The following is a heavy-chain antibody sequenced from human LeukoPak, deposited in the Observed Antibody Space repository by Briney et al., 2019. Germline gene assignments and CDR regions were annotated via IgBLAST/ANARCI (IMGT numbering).Heavy chain of an antibody. V-gene: IGHV3-23*01. CDR1: GFTFSSYA. J-gene: IGHJ6*02. Sequence: GGSLRLSCAASGFTFSSYAMSWVRQAPGKGLERVSAISGSGGSTYYADSVKGRFTISRDNSKNTLYLQMNSLRAEDTAVYYCAKSYSSSWSNYYYYGMDVWGQGTTVTVSS. CDR3: AKSYSSSWSNYYYYGMDV. D-gene: IGHD6-13*01. CDR2: ISGSGGST.